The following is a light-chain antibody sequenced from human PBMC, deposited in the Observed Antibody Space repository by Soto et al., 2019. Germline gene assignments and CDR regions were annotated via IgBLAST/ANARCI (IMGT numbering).Light chain of an antibody. V-gene: IGLV1-44*01. CDR2: DNV. CDR3: AAWDDSLIGHVV. J-gene: IGLJ2*01. CDR1: NSNIGSNS. Sequence: QSVLTQPPSTSGTPGQRVTISCSGSNSNIGSNSVNWYQQLPGAAPKLLIYDNVQRPSGVPARFSGSKSDTSASLAISGLQSEDEADYYCAAWDDSLIGHVVFGGGTKLTVL.